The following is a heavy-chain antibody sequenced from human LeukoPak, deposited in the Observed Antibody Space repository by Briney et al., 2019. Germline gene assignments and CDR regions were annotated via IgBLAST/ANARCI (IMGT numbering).Heavy chain of an antibody. CDR1: GGSISGYY. V-gene: IGHV4-34*01. Sequence: SETLSLTCTVSGGSISGYYWSWIRQPPGKGLEWIGEINHSGSTNYNPSLKSRVTISVDTSKNQFSLKLSSVTAADTAVYYCARPMGYSSSSLGYWGQGTLVTVSS. CDR3: ARPMGYSSSSLGY. CDR2: INHSGST. J-gene: IGHJ4*02. D-gene: IGHD6-6*01.